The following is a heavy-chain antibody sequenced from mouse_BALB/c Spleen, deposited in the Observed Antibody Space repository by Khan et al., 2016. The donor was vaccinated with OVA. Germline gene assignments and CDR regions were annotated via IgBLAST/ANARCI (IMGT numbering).Heavy chain of an antibody. Sequence: QVQLKESGPGLVAPSQNLSITCTVSGFSLSDYGVSWIRQPPGKGLEWLGVIWGGGRTYYNSALKSRLSISKDNSKSQVFLKMSSMQSDDTAMFYCAKGVLSYSYTLDYWGQGTSVTVSS. CDR3: AKGVLSYSYTLDY. V-gene: IGHV2-6-5*01. CDR1: GFSLSDYG. J-gene: IGHJ4*01. CDR2: IWGGGRT.